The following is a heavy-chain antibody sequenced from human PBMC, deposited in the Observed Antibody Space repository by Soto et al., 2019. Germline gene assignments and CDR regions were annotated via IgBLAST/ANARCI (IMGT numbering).Heavy chain of an antibody. J-gene: IGHJ5*02. CDR3: ARVGRTGYCSGGSCYPIGWFDP. Sequence: SETLSLTCTVSGGSISSYYWSWIRQPPGKGLEWIGYIYYSGSTNYNPSLKSRVTISVDTSKNQFSLKLSSVTAADTAVYYCARVGRTGYCSGGSCYPIGWFDPWGQGTLVTVSS. D-gene: IGHD2-15*01. CDR2: IYYSGST. CDR1: GGSISSYY. V-gene: IGHV4-59*01.